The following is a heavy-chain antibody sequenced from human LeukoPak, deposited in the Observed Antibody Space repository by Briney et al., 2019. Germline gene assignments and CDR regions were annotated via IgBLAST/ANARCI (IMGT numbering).Heavy chain of an antibody. D-gene: IGHD3-10*01. Sequence: GGSLRLSCAASGFTFSDYGMHWVRQAPGKGLEWVAFIRYDASNKYYADSVKGRFTISRDNSKNTLYLQMNSLTTEDTAVYYCAKDGNFRVPGEDWGQGALVTASS. CDR2: IRYDASNK. V-gene: IGHV3-30*02. J-gene: IGHJ4*02. CDR1: GFTFSDYG. CDR3: AKDGNFRVPGED.